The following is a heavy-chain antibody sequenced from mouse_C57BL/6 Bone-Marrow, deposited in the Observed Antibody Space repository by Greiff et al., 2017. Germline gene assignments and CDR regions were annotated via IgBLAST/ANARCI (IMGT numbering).Heavy chain of an antibody. D-gene: IGHD2-3*01. CDR3: ARDLIYEGYYRLFDV. CDR1: GYSITSGYY. Sequence: VQLQQSGPGLVKPSQSLSLTCSVTGYSITSGYYWNWIRQFPGNKLEWMRYISYDGSTNYNPSLKNRISITRDTSTTQFFLTLNSVTTDDTATDYCARDLIYEGYYRLFDVWGTGTTVTVSS. CDR2: ISYDGST. J-gene: IGHJ1*03. V-gene: IGHV3-6*01.